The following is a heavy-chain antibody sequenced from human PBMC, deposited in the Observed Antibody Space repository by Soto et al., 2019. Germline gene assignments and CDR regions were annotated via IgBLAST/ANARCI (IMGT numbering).Heavy chain of an antibody. D-gene: IGHD3-10*01. Sequence: QVQLQESGPGLVKPSQTLSLTCTVSGGSISSGDYYWSWIRQPPGKGLEWIGYIYYSGSTYYNPSLKSRVNISVDTSKNQFSLKLSSVTAADTAVYYCARVARLRYYNVFKGSWFDPWGQGTLVTVSS. CDR1: GGSISSGDYY. V-gene: IGHV4-30-4*01. CDR3: ARVARLRYYNVFKGSWFDP. J-gene: IGHJ5*02. CDR2: IYYSGST.